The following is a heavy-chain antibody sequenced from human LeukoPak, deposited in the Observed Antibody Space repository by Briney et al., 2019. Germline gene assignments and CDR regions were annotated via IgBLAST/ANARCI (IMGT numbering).Heavy chain of an antibody. D-gene: IGHD6-25*01. J-gene: IGHJ3*02. CDR1: GYTFTGYY. CDR2: INPNSGGT. V-gene: IGHV1-2*02. CDR3: AMEERQRYGEGAFEI. Sequence: GASVKVSCKASGYTFTGYYMHWVRQAPGQGLEWMGWINPNSGGTNYAQKFQGRVTMTRDTSISTAYTELSRLRSDDTAVYYCAMEERQRYGEGAFEIGGQGTMDTVSS.